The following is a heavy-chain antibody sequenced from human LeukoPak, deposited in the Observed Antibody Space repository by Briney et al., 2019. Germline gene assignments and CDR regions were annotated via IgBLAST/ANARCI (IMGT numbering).Heavy chain of an antibody. CDR2: IYSDNT. CDR3: ARRAGAYSHPYDY. CDR1: GFTVSSNS. Sequence: GGSLRLSCTVSGFTVSSNSMIWVRQAPGKGLEWVSFIYSDNTHYSDSVKGRFTISRDKSKNTLYLQMNSLRAEDTAVYYCARRAGAYSHPYDYWGQGTLVTVSS. D-gene: IGHD4/OR15-4a*01. J-gene: IGHJ4*02. V-gene: IGHV3-53*01.